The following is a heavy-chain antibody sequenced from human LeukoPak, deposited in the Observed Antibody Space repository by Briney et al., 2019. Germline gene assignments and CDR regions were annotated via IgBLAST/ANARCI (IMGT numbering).Heavy chain of an antibody. CDR1: GGSISSRSFY. J-gene: IGHJ5*02. Sequence: SETLSLTCAVSGGSISSRSFYWGWFRQPPGKGLEWIANIYYNGTTYYNPSLKSRVTTSVDTSKNQCSLNLSSVTAADTAVYHCVRKLYYYDTAGYYGWFDPWGQGTLVTVSS. D-gene: IGHD3-22*01. CDR3: VRKLYYYDTAGYYGWFDP. V-gene: IGHV4-39*01. CDR2: IYYNGTT.